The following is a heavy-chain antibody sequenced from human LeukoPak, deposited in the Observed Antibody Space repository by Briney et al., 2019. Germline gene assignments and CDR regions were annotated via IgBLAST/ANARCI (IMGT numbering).Heavy chain of an antibody. J-gene: IGHJ4*02. CDR3: TRAPYSSGWYTVDF. CDR2: ISMSSTYI. V-gene: IGHV3-21*01. CDR1: GFTFSSNA. Sequence: GGSLRLSCAASGFTFSSNAMNWVRQAPGKGLEGVSSISMSSTYIYYADSVKGRFTISRDNAKNSLYLQMDSLRDEDTAVYYCTRAPYSSGWYTVDFWGQGTLVTVSS. D-gene: IGHD6-19*01.